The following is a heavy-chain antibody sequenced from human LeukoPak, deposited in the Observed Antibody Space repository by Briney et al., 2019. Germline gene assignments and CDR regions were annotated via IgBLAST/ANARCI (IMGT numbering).Heavy chain of an antibody. J-gene: IGHJ5*02. Sequence: ASVKVSCKASGYTFTGYYMHWVRQAPGQGLEWMGWINPNSGGTNYAQKFQGRVTMTRDTSISTAYMELSRLRSDDTAVCYCAREADAGYDYVWGSRYNWFDPWGQGTLVTVSS. CDR3: AREADAGYDYVWGSRYNWFDP. CDR1: GYTFTGYY. CDR2: INPNSGGT. V-gene: IGHV1-2*02. D-gene: IGHD3-16*01.